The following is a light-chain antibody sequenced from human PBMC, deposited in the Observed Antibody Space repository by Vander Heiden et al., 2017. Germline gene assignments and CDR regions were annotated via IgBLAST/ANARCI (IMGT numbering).Light chain of an antibody. CDR3: QPYNHLPPWT. CDR2: GAS. J-gene: IGKJ1*01. CDR1: QSIAKC. Sequence: DIVMTQSPATLSVSPGEGATLTCRASQSIAKCVDWYQQKRDQAPRVLIYGASNRATGIPARFSGSGSGTEFTLIISSLQSEDFAVYYCQPYNHLPPWTFGQGTKVEIK. V-gene: IGKV3-15*01.